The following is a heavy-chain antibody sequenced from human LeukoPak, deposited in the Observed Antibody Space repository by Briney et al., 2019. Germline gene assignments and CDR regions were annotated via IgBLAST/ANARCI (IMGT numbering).Heavy chain of an antibody. V-gene: IGHV4-34*01. CDR2: MNNCGSG. D-gene: IGHD3-10*01. CDR3: ARDYGSGSSPFDY. J-gene: IGHJ4*02. Sequence: SETLSLTCAVYGGSFSGYYWSWIRQPPGKGLEWIGEMNNCGSGNTYSSLKSRVTVSVYTSKNQLSLRLSSVTAADTAVYYCARDYGSGSSPFDYWGQGTLVTVSS. CDR1: GGSFSGYY.